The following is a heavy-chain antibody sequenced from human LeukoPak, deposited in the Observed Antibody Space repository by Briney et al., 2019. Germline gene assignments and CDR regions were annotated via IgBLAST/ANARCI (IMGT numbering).Heavy chain of an antibody. D-gene: IGHD5-18*01. J-gene: IGHJ3*02. CDR3: ARDGLWIQNAFDI. CDR2: IYYSGST. CDR1: GGSISSSSYY. V-gene: IGHV4-39*07. Sequence: SSETLSLTCTVSGGSISSSSYYWGWTRQPPGKGLEWIGSIYYSGSTYYNPSLKSRVTISVDTSKNQFSLKLSSVTAADTAVYYCARDGLWIQNAFDIWGQGTMVTVSA.